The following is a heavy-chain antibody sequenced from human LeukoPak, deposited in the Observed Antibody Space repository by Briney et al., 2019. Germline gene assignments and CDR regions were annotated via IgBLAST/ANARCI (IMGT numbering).Heavy chain of an antibody. V-gene: IGHV1-18*01. Sequence: GASVKVSCKASGYSFTSHGVTWVRQAPGQGLEWMGWISAYNGNTNYAQKVQGRVTMTTDTSTSTAYMELRSLRSDDTAVYYCARVDDYIWGGFRVPFDHWGQGTLVTVSS. CDR1: GYSFTSHG. CDR2: ISAYNGNT. J-gene: IGHJ4*02. CDR3: ARVDDYIWGGFRVPFDH. D-gene: IGHD3-16*02.